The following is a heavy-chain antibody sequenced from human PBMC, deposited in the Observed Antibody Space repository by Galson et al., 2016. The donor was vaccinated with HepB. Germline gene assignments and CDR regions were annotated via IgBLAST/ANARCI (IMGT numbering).Heavy chain of an antibody. V-gene: IGHV4-59*11. CDR2: IYYSGST. Sequence: ETLSLTCTVSGGSINSHYWSWIRQPPGKGLEWIGYIYYSGSTNYNPSLKSRVTISVDTSKNQFSLKLSSVTAADTAVYYCARAIGRPRYCSGGSCYQYYVDYWGQGTLVTVSS. D-gene: IGHD2-15*01. CDR1: GGSINSHY. J-gene: IGHJ4*02. CDR3: ARAIGRPRYCSGGSCYQYYVDY.